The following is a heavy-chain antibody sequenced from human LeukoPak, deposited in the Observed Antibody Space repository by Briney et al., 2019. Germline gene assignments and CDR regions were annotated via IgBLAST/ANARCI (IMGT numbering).Heavy chain of an antibody. J-gene: IGHJ4*02. CDR2: IRYDGNNK. D-gene: IGHD3-10*01. V-gene: IGHV3-30*02. CDR3: ARDNPYYYGSGS. CDR1: GFSFSSFG. Sequence: GGSLRLSCAASGFSFSSFGMHWVRQAPGKGLEWVAFIRYDGNNKDYADSVKGRFTISRDNSKNTLYVQMNSLRAEDTAVYYCARDNPYYYGSGSWGQGTLVTVSS.